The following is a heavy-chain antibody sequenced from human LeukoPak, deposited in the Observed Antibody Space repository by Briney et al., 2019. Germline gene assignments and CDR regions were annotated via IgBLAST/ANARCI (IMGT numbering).Heavy chain of an antibody. V-gene: IGHV3-30*18. CDR3: AKDLTLLWFGELGGFDI. Sequence: GGSLRLSCAASGFTFSSYSMNWVRQAPGKGLEWVAVISYDGSNKYYADSVKGRFTISRDNSKNTLYLQMNSLRAEDTAVYYCAKDLTLLWFGELGGFDIWGQGTMVTVSS. CDR1: GFTFSSYS. CDR2: ISYDGSNK. D-gene: IGHD3-10*01. J-gene: IGHJ3*02.